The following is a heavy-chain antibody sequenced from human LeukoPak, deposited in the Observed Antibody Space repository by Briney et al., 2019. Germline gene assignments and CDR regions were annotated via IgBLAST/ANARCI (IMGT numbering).Heavy chain of an antibody. J-gene: IGHJ4*02. Sequence: PSETLSLTCTVSGTSINDYYWSWIRQPPGKRLEWIGYIYFSGHTNYSPPLKSRVTMSLDAPRDHFSLQLNSVTAADTAAYYCARGHGYSGHALAYWGQGILVTVSS. CDR1: GTSINDYY. CDR3: ARGHGYSGHALAY. D-gene: IGHD5-12*01. CDR2: IYFSGHT. V-gene: IGHV4-59*01.